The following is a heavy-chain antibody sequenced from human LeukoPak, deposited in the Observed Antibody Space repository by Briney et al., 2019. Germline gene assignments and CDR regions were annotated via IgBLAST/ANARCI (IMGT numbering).Heavy chain of an antibody. CDR3: AKSRSGWYVFDY. V-gene: IGHV3-23*01. J-gene: IGHJ4*02. Sequence: TGGSLRLSCAASGFTFSSYAMSWVRQAPGKGLEWVSAISGSGGSTYYADSVKGRFTISRDNSKNTLYLQMNSLRAEDTAVYYCAKSRSGWYVFDYWGQGTLVTVSS. CDR1: GFTFSSYA. CDR2: ISGSGGST. D-gene: IGHD6-19*01.